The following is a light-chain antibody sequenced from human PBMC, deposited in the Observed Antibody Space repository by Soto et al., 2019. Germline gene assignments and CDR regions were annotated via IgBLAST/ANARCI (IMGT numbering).Light chain of an antibody. CDR1: QSVSSN. CDR3: QQYNNRPWGT. Sequence: EIVMTQSPATLSVSPGERATLSCRASQSVSSNLAWYQQKPGQAPRLLIYGASTRATGIPARFSGSGSGTEFTLTISSLQSEDFAVYYCQQYNNRPWGTFGQGTKVEIK. CDR2: GAS. J-gene: IGKJ1*01. V-gene: IGKV3-15*01.